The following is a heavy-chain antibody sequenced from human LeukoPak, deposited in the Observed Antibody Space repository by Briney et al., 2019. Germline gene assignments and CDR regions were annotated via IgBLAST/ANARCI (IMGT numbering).Heavy chain of an antibody. J-gene: IGHJ6*03. V-gene: IGHV7-4-1*02. D-gene: IGHD6-19*01. CDR1: GYTFTSHA. CDR3: ARTSSGWSSWGEYYYYYMDV. Sequence: ASVKVSCKASGYTFTSHAMSWVRQAPGQGLEWMGWINTNTGNPTYAQGFAGRFVFSLDTSVSTAYLQISSLKAEDTAVYYCARTSSGWSSWGEYYYYYMDVWGKGTTVTVSS. CDR2: INTNTGNP.